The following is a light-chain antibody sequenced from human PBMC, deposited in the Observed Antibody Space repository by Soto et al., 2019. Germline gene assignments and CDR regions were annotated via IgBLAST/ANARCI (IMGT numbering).Light chain of an antibody. Sequence: EIVLTQSPGTLSLSPGEGATLSCRASQSVSSSYLAWYQQKPGQAPRLLIYGASSRATGIPDRFSGSGSGTDFTLTISRLAPEDFAVYYCQQYGSSPLTFGGGTKVEIK. J-gene: IGKJ4*01. CDR3: QQYGSSPLT. CDR1: QSVSSSY. V-gene: IGKV3-20*01. CDR2: GAS.